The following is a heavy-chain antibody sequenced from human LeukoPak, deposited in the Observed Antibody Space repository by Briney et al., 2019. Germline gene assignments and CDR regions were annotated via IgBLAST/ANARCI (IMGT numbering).Heavy chain of an antibody. V-gene: IGHV3-30*18. D-gene: IGHD6-19*01. CDR1: GFTFSSYG. CDR2: ISYDGSNK. CDR3: AKGDSSGWLYYFDY. J-gene: IGHJ4*02. Sequence: GGSLRLSCAASGFTFSSYGMHWVRQAPGKGLGWVAVISYDGSNKYYADSVKGRFTISRDNSKNTLYLQMNSLRAEDTAVYYCAKGDSSGWLYYFDYWGQGTLVTVSS.